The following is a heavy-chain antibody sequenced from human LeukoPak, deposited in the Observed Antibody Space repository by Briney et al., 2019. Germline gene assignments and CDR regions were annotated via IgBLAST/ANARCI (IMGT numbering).Heavy chain of an antibody. V-gene: IGHV3-15*01. Sequence: GGSLRLSCAASGFTFSNAWMSWVRQAPGKGLEWVGRIKSKTDGGTTDYAAPVKGRFTISRDDSKNTLSLQTNSLKTEDTAVYYCTTMRAAAGLFDYWGQGTLVTVSS. CDR2: IKSKTDGGTT. D-gene: IGHD6-13*01. J-gene: IGHJ4*02. CDR1: GFTFSNAW. CDR3: TTMRAAAGLFDY.